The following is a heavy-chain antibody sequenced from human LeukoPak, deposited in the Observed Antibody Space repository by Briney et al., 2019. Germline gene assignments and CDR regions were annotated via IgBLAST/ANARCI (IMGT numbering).Heavy chain of an antibody. CDR2: INHSGST. Sequence: PSETLSLTCAVYGGSFSGYYWSWIRQPPGKGLEWIGEINHSGSTNYNPSLKSRVTISVDTSKNQFSLKLSSVTAADTAVYYCAKNNGSYLYHWFDPRGQGTLVTVSS. CDR1: GGSFSGYY. CDR3: AKNNGSYLYHWFDP. D-gene: IGHD1-26*01. J-gene: IGHJ5*02. V-gene: IGHV4-34*01.